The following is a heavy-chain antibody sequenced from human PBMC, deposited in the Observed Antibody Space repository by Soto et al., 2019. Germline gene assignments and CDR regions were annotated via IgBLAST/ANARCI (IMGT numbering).Heavy chain of an antibody. J-gene: IGHJ5*02. CDR1: GGSISSGGYP. D-gene: IGHD6-25*01. CDR3: ARRRPDNWFDP. Sequence: QLQLQQSGSGLVKPSQTLSLTCAVSGGSISSGGYPWSWIRQPPGKGLEWIGYIYHSGSTYYNPSFKSRVTISVDRSKNQFSLKLSSVTAADTAVYYCARRRPDNWFDPWGQGTLVTVSS. CDR2: IYHSGST. V-gene: IGHV4-30-2*01.